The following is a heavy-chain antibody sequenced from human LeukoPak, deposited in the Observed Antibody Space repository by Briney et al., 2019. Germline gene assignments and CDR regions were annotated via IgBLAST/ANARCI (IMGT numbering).Heavy chain of an antibody. Sequence: SETLSLTCTVSGGSISSYYWSWIRQPPGKGLEWIGYTYYSGSTNYNPSLKSRITISLDTSKNQFSLKLSSVTAADTAVYFYARLKYSSSWYWFDPWGQGTLVTVSS. CDR2: TYYSGST. D-gene: IGHD6-13*01. J-gene: IGHJ5*02. CDR1: GGSISSYY. CDR3: ARLKYSSSWYWFDP. V-gene: IGHV4-59*01.